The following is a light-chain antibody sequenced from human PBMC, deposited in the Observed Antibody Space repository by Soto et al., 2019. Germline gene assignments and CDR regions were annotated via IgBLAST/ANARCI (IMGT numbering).Light chain of an antibody. CDR2: DAS. V-gene: IGKV1-5*01. CDR3: QQYNSIRRT. Sequence: DIQMTQSPSTLSASVGDRVTITCRASQRIGSWLAWYQQKPAKAPKLLIYDASSLESGVPSRFSGRGSGTEFTLTISSLQPDEVATFYCQQYNSIRRTFGQGTKVEIK. CDR1: QRIGSW. J-gene: IGKJ1*01.